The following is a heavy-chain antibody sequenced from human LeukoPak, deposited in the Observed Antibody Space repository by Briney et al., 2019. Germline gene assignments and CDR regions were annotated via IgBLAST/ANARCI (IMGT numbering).Heavy chain of an antibody. CDR3: AKDSSDYYFDY. Sequence: PGGSLRLSCAASGFTFSDYGMHWVRQAPGKGLEWVAFIRYDGINKYYADSVQGRFSISRDNSKNTLYLDMNSLRAEDTAVYYCAKDSSDYYFDYWGQGTLVTVSS. V-gene: IGHV3-30*02. CDR1: GFTFSDYG. CDR2: IRYDGINK. D-gene: IGHD3-22*01. J-gene: IGHJ4*02.